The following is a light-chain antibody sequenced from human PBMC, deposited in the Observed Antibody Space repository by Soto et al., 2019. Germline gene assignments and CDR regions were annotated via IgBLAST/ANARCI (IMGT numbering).Light chain of an antibody. CDR3: AAWDASLNGHV. J-gene: IGLJ2*01. V-gene: IGLV1-44*01. CDR1: SSNIGTYT. Sequence: QSALTQPPSASGTPGQRVTRSCSGTSSNIGTYTVNWYQQLPGTAPKLIIYNNNQRPSGVPDRFSGSKSGTSASLAISGLQSEDEGDYFCAAWDASLNGHVFGGGTK. CDR2: NNN.